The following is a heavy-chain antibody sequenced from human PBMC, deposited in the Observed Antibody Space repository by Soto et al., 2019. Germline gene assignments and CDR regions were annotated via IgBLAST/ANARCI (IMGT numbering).Heavy chain of an antibody. CDR3: ARVDRYYYDSSGYYHFDY. CDR1: GGSFSGYY. J-gene: IGHJ4*02. Sequence: PSETLSLTCAVYGGSFSGYYWSWIRQPPGKGLEWIGEINHSGSTNYNPSLKSRVTISVDTSKNQFSLKLSSVTAADTAVYYCARVDRYYYDSSGYYHFDYWGQGTLVTVSS. CDR2: INHSGST. V-gene: IGHV4-34*01. D-gene: IGHD3-22*01.